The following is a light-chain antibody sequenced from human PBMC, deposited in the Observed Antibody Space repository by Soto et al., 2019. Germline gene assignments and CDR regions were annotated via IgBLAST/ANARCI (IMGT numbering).Light chain of an antibody. J-gene: IGLJ1*01. CDR1: SSDVGGYNF. CDR3: SSYASNTPPYV. CDR2: DVS. V-gene: IGLV2-14*01. Sequence: QSVLTQPASVSGSPGQSITVSCTGTSSDVGGYNFVSWYQQRPGKAPKLMIYDVSNRPSGVSSRFSGSKSGNTASLTISGLQAEDEADYYCSSYASNTPPYVFGPGTQLTVL.